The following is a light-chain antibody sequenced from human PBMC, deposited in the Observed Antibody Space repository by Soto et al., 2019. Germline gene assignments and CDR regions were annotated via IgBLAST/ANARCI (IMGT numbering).Light chain of an antibody. J-gene: IGKJ1*01. CDR3: QHYNSYSEA. V-gene: IGKV1-5*03. CDR1: QTISSW. Sequence: DIQMTQSPSTLSGSVGDRVTITCRASQTISSWLAWYQQKPGKAPKLLIYKASTLKSGVPSRSSVRGSGTECTVTISSLQPDDFATYYCQHYNSYSEAFGQGTKVDIK. CDR2: KAS.